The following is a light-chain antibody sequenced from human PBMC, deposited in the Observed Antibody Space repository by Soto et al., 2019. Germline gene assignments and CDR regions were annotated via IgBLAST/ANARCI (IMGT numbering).Light chain of an antibody. Sequence: EIVLKQSPGTLSLFPGERAILSCRASQSVDSINFAWYQQKPGQAPRLLMYGASSWAAGVPDRFSGSGSGTDSTLTSSRLEPGDSAVYYCQQYGSSPYTFGQGTKLEIK. J-gene: IGKJ2*01. CDR3: QQYGSSPYT. V-gene: IGKV3-20*01. CDR1: QSVDSIN. CDR2: GAS.